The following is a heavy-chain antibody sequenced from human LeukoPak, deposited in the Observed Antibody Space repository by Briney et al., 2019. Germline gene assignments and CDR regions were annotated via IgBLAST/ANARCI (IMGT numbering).Heavy chain of an antibody. V-gene: IGHV4-38-2*02. J-gene: IGHJ2*01. Sequence: PSETLSLTCTVSGYSISSGYYWGWIRQPPGKGLEWIGSIYYSGSANYNPSLKSRVTISVDTSKNQFSLKLSSVTAADTAVYYCARVPSDFYGDYVYFDLWGRGTLVTVSS. CDR2: IYYSGSA. CDR1: GYSISSGYY. D-gene: IGHD4-17*01. CDR3: ARVPSDFYGDYVYFDL.